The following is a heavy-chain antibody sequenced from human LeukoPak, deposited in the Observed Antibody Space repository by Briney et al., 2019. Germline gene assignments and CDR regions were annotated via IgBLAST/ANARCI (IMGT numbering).Heavy chain of an antibody. D-gene: IGHD3-22*01. J-gene: IGHJ4*02. CDR1: GFTFSSYA. Sequence: GGSLRLSCAASGFTFSSYAMGWVRQAPGKGPDWVSSISGSGGHTYFADSVRGRFTISRGNSKNTLDLQMNSLKVEDTAVHYCAKFRYHSNDNNYLDFNYWGQGTLVTVSS. V-gene: IGHV3-23*01. CDR2: ISGSGGHT. CDR3: AKFRYHSNDNNYLDFNY.